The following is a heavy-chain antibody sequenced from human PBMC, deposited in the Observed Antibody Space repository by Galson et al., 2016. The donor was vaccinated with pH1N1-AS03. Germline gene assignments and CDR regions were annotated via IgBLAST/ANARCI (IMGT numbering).Heavy chain of an antibody. CDR3: ARIYAVYDFWSGLLC. J-gene: IGHJ4*02. Sequence: SLRLSCAASGFSFSTFWMTWVRQAPGKGLEWVANIKQAGSENYYADFVKGRFTISRDNAKNSLYLQMNSLRAEDTGVYYGARIYAVYDFWSGLLCWGQGTLVTVSS. CDR1: GFSFSTFW. D-gene: IGHD3-3*01. V-gene: IGHV3-7*01. CDR2: IKQAGSEN.